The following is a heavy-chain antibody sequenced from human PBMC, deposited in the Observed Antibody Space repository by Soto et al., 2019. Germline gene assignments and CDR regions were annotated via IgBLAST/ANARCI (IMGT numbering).Heavy chain of an antibody. CDR2: IYPGDSDT. J-gene: IGHJ3*02. V-gene: IGHV5-51*01. CDR1: GYRFTSYW. Sequence: GESLKISCKGSGYRFTSYWIGWVRQMPGKGLEWMGIIYPGDSDTRYSPSFQGQVTISADKSISTAYLQWSSLKASDTAMYYCARPFTLTNDAFDIWGQGTMVTVSS. CDR3: ARPFTLTNDAFDI. D-gene: IGHD7-27*01.